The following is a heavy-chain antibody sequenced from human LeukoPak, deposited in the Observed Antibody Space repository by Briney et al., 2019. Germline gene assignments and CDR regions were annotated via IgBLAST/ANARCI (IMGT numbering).Heavy chain of an antibody. CDR1: GFTFSTYA. D-gene: IGHD2-15*01. Sequence: PGGSLRLSCAASGFTFSTYAVNWVRQAPGRGLEWVSAICGNAACTLYADSVKGRFIISRDNSRNTMYLYLQMNSLRAEDTAVYYCARHLATSGSYPLDYWGQGTPVTVSS. V-gene: IGHV3-23*01. CDR2: ICGNAACT. J-gene: IGHJ4*02. CDR3: ARHLATSGSYPLDY.